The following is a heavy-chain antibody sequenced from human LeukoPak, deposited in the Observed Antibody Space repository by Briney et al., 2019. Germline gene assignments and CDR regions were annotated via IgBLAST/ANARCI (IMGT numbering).Heavy chain of an antibody. J-gene: IGHJ6*02. V-gene: IGHV4-59*01. CDR3: ARVSVVYGMDV. CDR1: GGSISSDY. Sequence: SETLSLACSVSGGSISSDYWSWIRQPPGKGLEWIGYMYYTGSTNYNPSFKSRVTISLATSKTQFSLKLTSVTPADTAVYYCARVSVVYGMDVWGQGTTVTVSS. CDR2: MYYTGST.